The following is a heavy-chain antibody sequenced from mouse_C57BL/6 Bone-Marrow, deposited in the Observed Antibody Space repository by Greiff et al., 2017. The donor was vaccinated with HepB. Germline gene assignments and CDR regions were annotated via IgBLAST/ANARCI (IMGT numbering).Heavy chain of an antibody. CDR3: ASPITTVVATSADAMDY. Sequence: QVQLQQPGAELVKPGASVKLSCKASGYTFTSYWMHWVKQRPGRGLEWIGRIDPNSGGTKYNEKFKSKATLTVDKPSSTAYMPLSSLTSEDSAVYYCASPITTVVATSADAMDYWGQGTSVTVSS. D-gene: IGHD1-1*01. J-gene: IGHJ4*01. CDR2: IDPNSGGT. CDR1: GYTFTSYW. V-gene: IGHV1-72*01.